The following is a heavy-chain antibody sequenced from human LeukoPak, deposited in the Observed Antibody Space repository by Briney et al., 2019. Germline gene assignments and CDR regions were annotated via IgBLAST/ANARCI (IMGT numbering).Heavy chain of an antibody. CDR3: ARRVGSCSSTSCSYGMDV. Sequence: GESLKISGKGSGYSFTSYWIGWVRQMPGKGLEWMGIIYPGDSDTRYSPSFQGQVTISADKSISTAYLQWSSLKASDTAMYYCARRVGSCSSTSCSYGMDVWGKGTTVTVSS. D-gene: IGHD2-2*01. CDR1: GYSFTSYW. J-gene: IGHJ6*04. CDR2: IYPGDSDT. V-gene: IGHV5-51*01.